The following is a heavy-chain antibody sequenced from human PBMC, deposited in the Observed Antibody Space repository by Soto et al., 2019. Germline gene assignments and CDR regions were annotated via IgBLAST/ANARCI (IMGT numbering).Heavy chain of an antibody. CDR1: GFTFSSYW. CDR3: ARESEARL. J-gene: IGHJ6*04. V-gene: IGHV3-7*01. D-gene: IGHD6-6*01. Sequence: EVLLVESGGGLVQPGGSLRLSCAASGFTFSSYWMSWFRQAPGKGLEWVANIKQDGSEENYVDSVKGRFTISRDNAKNALYLQMNSLRVEDTAVYYFARESEARLWGNGTTVTVSS. CDR2: IKQDGSEE.